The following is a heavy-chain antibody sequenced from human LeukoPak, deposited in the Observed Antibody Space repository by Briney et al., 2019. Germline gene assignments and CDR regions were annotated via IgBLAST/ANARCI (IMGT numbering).Heavy chain of an antibody. CDR3: AKQGAYDYVWGSQYYFDY. J-gene: IGHJ4*02. Sequence: GGSLRLSCAASGFTFSSYAMSWVRQAPGKGLEWVSAISGSGGSTYYADSVKGRFTISRDNSKNTLYLQMNSLRAEDTAVYYCAKQGAYDYVWGSQYYFDYWGQGTLVTVSS. D-gene: IGHD3-16*01. V-gene: IGHV3-23*01. CDR2: ISGSGGST. CDR1: GFTFSSYA.